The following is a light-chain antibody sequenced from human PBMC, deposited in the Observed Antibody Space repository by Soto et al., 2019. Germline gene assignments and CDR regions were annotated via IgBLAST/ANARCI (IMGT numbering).Light chain of an antibody. V-gene: IGLV1-47*01. CDR3: AAWDDSRSVPVV. CDR1: SSNIGSNY. J-gene: IGLJ2*01. Sequence: QAVVTQPPSASGTPGQRVTISCSGSSSNIGSNYVYWYQQLPGTAPKLLIYRNNQRPSGVPDRFSGSKSGTSASLAISGLRSEDEADYYCAAWDDSRSVPVVFGGGTKLTVL. CDR2: RNN.